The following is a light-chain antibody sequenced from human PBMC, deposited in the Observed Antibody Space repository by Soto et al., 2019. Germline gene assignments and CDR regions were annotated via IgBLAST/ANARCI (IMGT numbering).Light chain of an antibody. CDR2: LAS. J-gene: IGKJ1*01. Sequence: EIVLTQSPDTLSLSPGERATLSCRASLSVTGNYLAWYQQKPGQAPRLLIYLASNRAAGVPARFSGSGSGTDFTLTISDVEPEDFAVYYCHQRQSWPRTFGQGTTVDI. CDR1: LSVTGNY. V-gene: IGKV3-11*01. CDR3: HQRQSWPRT.